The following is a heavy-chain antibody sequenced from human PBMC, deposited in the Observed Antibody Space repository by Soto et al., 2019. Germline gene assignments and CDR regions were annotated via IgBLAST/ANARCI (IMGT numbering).Heavy chain of an antibody. J-gene: IGHJ4*02. Sequence: ASVEVSCKASGYTFTSYGISWVRQAPGQGLEWMGWISAYNGNTNYAQKLQGRVTMTTDTSKNTLYLQMNSLRAEDTAVYYCAKDDGDSSVPDYWGQGTLVTVSS. V-gene: IGHV1-18*01. CDR2: ISAYNGNT. CDR3: AKDDGDSSVPDY. D-gene: IGHD3-22*01. CDR1: GYTFTSYG.